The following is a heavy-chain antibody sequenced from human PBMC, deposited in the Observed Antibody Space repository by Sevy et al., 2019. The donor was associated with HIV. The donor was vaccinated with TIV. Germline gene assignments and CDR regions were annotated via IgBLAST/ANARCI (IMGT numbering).Heavy chain of an antibody. V-gene: IGHV3-7*03. Sequence: GGSLRLSCAASGFSFSRYWMSWVRQAPAKGLEWVANIKQDGSEKYYVHSVKGRFTISRDNAKNSLYLQMNSLRAEDTAVYYCARDTYYDFWSNYSGDAFDIWGQGTMVTVSS. J-gene: IGHJ3*02. D-gene: IGHD3-3*01. CDR3: ARDTYYDFWSNYSGDAFDI. CDR2: IKQDGSEK. CDR1: GFSFSRYW.